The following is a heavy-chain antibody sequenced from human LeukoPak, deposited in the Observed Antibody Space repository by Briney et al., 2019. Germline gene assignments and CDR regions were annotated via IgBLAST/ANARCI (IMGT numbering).Heavy chain of an antibody. D-gene: IGHD2-15*01. CDR3: AKANGYCSGGNCYSNF. Sequence: PGGPLRLSCAASGFSFSTYGMHWVRQGPDKGLEWVAVISYDGSNKDYAESVKGRFTISRDDSKNTLYLQMNSLRAEDTAVYYCAKANGYCSGGNCYSNFWGQGTLVTVSS. J-gene: IGHJ4*02. V-gene: IGHV3-30*18. CDR2: ISYDGSNK. CDR1: GFSFSTYG.